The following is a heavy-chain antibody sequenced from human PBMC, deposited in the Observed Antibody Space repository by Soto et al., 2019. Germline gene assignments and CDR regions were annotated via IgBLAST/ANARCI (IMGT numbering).Heavy chain of an antibody. CDR2: ISSTADDI. V-gene: IGHV3-48*02. Sequence: VQLMESGGGLVYPGASLRLSCETSGFSFRDHSMNWVRQAPGKGLQWVSYISSTADDIHYADSVKGRFTVSRDNAKNALFLQMNSLRDDDSAIYYCARLPKGSVVTGWGQGTLVTVSS. CDR1: GFSFRDHS. J-gene: IGHJ4*02. D-gene: IGHD2-21*02. CDR3: ARLPKGSVVTG.